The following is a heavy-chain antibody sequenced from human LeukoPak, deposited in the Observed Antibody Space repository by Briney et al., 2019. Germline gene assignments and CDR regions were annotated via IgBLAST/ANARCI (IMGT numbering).Heavy chain of an antibody. V-gene: IGHV3-30*18. CDR3: AKVAVVAALSYYFDY. CDR1: GFTFSSYG. J-gene: IGHJ4*02. D-gene: IGHD2-15*01. CDR2: ISYDGSNK. Sequence: GGSLRLSCAASGFTFSSYGMHWVRQAPGKGLEWVAVISYDGSNKYYADSVKGRFTISRDNSKNTLYLQMNSLRAEDTAVYYCAKVAVVAALSYYFDYWGQGTLVTVSS.